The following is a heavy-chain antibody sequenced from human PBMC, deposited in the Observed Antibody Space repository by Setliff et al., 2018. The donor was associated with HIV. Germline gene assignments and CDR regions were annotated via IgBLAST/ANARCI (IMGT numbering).Heavy chain of an antibody. V-gene: IGHV4-38-2*02. CDR2: IYQSGST. J-gene: IGHJ4*02. CDR3: ARLDTVMLYTDC. Sequence: SETLSLTCTVSHYSISSEYYWGWFRQPPGKGLEYIGSIYQSGSTYYSPSLKSRISMSIDTSKDQFSLRLKSVTASDMAVYYCARLDTVMLYTDCWGQGTLVT. CDR1: HYSISSEYY. D-gene: IGHD3-16*01.